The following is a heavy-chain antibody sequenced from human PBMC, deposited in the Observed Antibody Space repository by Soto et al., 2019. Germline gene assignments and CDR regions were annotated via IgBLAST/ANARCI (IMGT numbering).Heavy chain of an antibody. J-gene: IGHJ2*01. CDR3: ARTVTMISNWYFDL. CDR2: IYYSGST. D-gene: IGHD3-22*01. CDR1: GGSISSGGYY. Sequence: QVQLQESGPGLVKPSQTLSLTCTVFGGSISSGGYYWSWIRQHPGKGLEWIGYIYYSGSTYHNPFLKSRVTISVDTSKNQFSLKLSSVTAADTAVYYCARTVTMISNWYFDLWGRGTLVTVSS. V-gene: IGHV4-31*03.